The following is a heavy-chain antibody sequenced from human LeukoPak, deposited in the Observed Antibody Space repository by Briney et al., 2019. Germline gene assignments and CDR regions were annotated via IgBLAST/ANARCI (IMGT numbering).Heavy chain of an antibody. D-gene: IGHD6-19*01. CDR1: GFTFSSYS. CDR2: ISSSSSYI. CDR3: ARSRYSSGWYVSDY. J-gene: IGHJ4*02. Sequence: PGGSLRLSCAASGFTFSSYSMNWVRQAPGKGLEWVSSISSSSSYIYYADPVKGPFTISRDNAKNSLYLQMNSLRAEDTAVYYCARSRYSSGWYVSDYWGQGTLVTVSS. V-gene: IGHV3-21*01.